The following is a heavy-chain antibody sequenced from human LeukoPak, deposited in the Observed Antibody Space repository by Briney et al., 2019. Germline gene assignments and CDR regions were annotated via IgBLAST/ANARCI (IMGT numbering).Heavy chain of an antibody. J-gene: IGHJ3*02. D-gene: IGHD3-3*01. CDR1: GFTFSSYW. V-gene: IGHV3-74*01. CDR3: ARDIKDFWRDADAFDI. CDR2: INSDGSST. Sequence: GGSLRLSCAASGFTFSSYWMHWVRQAPGKGLVWVSRINSDGSSTSYADSVKGRFTISSDNAKNTLYLQMNSLRAEDTAVYYCARDIKDFWRDADAFDIWGQGTMVTVSS.